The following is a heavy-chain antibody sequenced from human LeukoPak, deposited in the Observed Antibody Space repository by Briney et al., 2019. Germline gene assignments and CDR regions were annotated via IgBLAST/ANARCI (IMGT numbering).Heavy chain of an antibody. V-gene: IGHV3-30*02. D-gene: IGHD3-9*01. CDR2: IHYDGSNK. Sequence: GGSLRLSCAASGFTFSDYAMHWVRQAPGKGLEWVAFIHYDGSNKYYADSVKGRFAISRDNSKNTLYLQMNSLRAEDTAVYYCAKRADDILTGYSGEEVDYWGQGTLVTVSS. CDR3: AKRADDILTGYSGEEVDY. CDR1: GFTFSDYA. J-gene: IGHJ4*02.